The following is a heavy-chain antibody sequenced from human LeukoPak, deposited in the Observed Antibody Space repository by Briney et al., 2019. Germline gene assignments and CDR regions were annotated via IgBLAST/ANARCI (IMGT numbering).Heavy chain of an antibody. V-gene: IGHV3-48*03. CDR3: AKGPLTMIVVVLIY. J-gene: IGHJ4*02. CDR2: ISSSGSTI. Sequence: GGSLRLSCAASGFTFSSYEMNWVRQAPGKGLEWVSYISSSGSTIYYADSVKGRFTISRGNAKNSLYLQMNSLRAEDTAVYYCAKGPLTMIVVVLIYWGQGTLVAVSS. D-gene: IGHD3-22*01. CDR1: GFTFSSYE.